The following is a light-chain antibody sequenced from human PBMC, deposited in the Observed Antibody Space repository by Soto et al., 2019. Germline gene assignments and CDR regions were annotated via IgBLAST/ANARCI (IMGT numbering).Light chain of an antibody. Sequence: DIQMTQSPSTLSASIGDRVTITCRAGQSVRDYLNWYQHKPGKAPKVLIYGASTLQSGVPSRFSGSGSGTDFTLTISSLQPEDFATYYCQQSYGSPWTFGQGTKVEIK. V-gene: IGKV1-39*01. CDR2: GAS. CDR3: QQSYGSPWT. J-gene: IGKJ1*01. CDR1: QSVRDY.